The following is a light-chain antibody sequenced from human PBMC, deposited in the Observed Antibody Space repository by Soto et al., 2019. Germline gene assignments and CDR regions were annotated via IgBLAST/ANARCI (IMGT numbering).Light chain of an antibody. V-gene: IGKV3-11*01. J-gene: IGKJ5*01. CDR3: QQYVSSSIT. Sequence: EIVLTQSPATLSLSPGEGATLSCRASQSVSSYLAWYQQKPGQAPRLLIYDASNRATGIPARFSGSGSGTDFALTISSLEPEDFAMYYCQQYVSSSITFGQGTRLEIK. CDR2: DAS. CDR1: QSVSSY.